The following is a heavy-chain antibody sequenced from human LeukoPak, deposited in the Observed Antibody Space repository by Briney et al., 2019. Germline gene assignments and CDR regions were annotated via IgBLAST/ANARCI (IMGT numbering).Heavy chain of an antibody. CDR3: ATYKNWVAGDV. V-gene: IGHV3-7*01. CDR1: GFTFKDYW. CDR2: INKEGNEE. J-gene: IGHJ6*02. Sequence: GGPLRLSCAASGFTFKDYWMSWVRQAPGKGPEWVANINKEGNEEHFVDSVKGRFTVSRDNAKNSLFLQMNSLRVEDTAVYYCATYKNWVAGDVWGQGTTVSVSS. D-gene: IGHD7-27*01.